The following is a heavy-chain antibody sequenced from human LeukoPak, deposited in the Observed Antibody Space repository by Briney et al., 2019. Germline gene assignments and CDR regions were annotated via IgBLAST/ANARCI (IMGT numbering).Heavy chain of an antibody. CDR2: IYYSGST. D-gene: IGHD2-21*02. CDR1: GGSISSGGYY. Sequence: PSQTLSLTCTVSGGSISSGGYYWSWIRQHPGKGLEWIGYIYYSGSTYYNPSLKSRVTISVDTSKNQFSLKLSSVTAADTAVYYCARMDCGGDCYQSQLDAFDIWGQGTMVTVSS. V-gene: IGHV4-31*03. CDR3: ARMDCGGDCYQSQLDAFDI. J-gene: IGHJ3*02.